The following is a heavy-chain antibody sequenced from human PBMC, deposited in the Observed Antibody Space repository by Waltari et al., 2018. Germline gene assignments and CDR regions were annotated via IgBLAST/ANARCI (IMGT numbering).Heavy chain of an antibody. CDR3: AAHYDY. CDR1: GGSFSSNY. V-gene: IGHV3-53*01. Sequence: VQLQQWGAGLLKPSETLSLTCAVYGGSFSSNYMSWVRQAPGKGLEWVSVIYSGGSTYYADSVKGRFTISRDNSKNTLYLQMNSLRAEDTAVYYCAAHYDYWGQGTLVTVSS. CDR2: IYSGGST. J-gene: IGHJ4*02.